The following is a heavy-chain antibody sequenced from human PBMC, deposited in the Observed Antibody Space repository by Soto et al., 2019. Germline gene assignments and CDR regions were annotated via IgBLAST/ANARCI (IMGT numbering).Heavy chain of an antibody. Sequence: QVQLAESGGAVVQPGRSLRLSCVASGFTFRSSGMHWVRQAPGKGLEWVAVIWYDGSEKYYTDSVKGRFTISRENSNNTLFLQMNRLGAEDTAIYFCVREARAYYGSRDGYFDLWGRGTLVTVSS. D-gene: IGHD2-21*01. V-gene: IGHV3-33*01. J-gene: IGHJ2*01. CDR2: IWYDGSEK. CDR1: GFTFRSSG. CDR3: VREARAYYGSRDGYFDL.